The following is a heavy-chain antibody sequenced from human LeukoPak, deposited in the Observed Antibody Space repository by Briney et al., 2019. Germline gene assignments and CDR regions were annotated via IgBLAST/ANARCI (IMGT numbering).Heavy chain of an antibody. CDR2: IIPILGIA. J-gene: IGHJ5*02. V-gene: IGHV1-69*04. CDR1: GGTFSSYA. Sequence: GASVKVSCKASGGTFSSYAISWVRQAPVQGLEWMGRIIPILGIANYAQKFQGRVTITADKSTSTAYMELSSLRSEDTAVYYCAREGEQQLDRWFDPWGQGTLVTVSS. CDR3: AREGEQQLDRWFDP. D-gene: IGHD6-13*01.